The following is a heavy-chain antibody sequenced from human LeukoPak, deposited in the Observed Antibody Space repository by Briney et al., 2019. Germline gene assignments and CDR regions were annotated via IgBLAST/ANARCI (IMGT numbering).Heavy chain of an antibody. Sequence: TETLSLTCTVCGGSISSNFWNWIRQPPGKGLEWIGYIYYSGSTNYNHSLKRRHSISVATSKNQFSLKLPSVTAADTAMYYCAGTGGDGKPDYWGQGTLVTVSS. D-gene: IGHD2-8*02. CDR3: AGTGGDGKPDY. CDR1: GGSISSNF. J-gene: IGHJ4*02. CDR2: IYYSGST. V-gene: IGHV4-59*01.